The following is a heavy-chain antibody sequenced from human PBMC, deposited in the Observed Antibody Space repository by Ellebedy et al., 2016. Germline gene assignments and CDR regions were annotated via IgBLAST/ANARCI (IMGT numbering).Heavy chain of an antibody. CDR3: ANEGAYGSGSAYFDC. D-gene: IGHD3-10*01. CDR1: GLTFNNYW. J-gene: IGHJ4*02. Sequence: GGSLRLXCAASGLTFNNYWMGWVRQAPGKGLEWVAVISYDGNYKFYADSVKGRFTISRDNSKNTLYLQMNSLRAEDSAMYYCANEGAYGSGSAYFDCWGQGNLVTVSS. V-gene: IGHV3-30*18. CDR2: ISYDGNYK.